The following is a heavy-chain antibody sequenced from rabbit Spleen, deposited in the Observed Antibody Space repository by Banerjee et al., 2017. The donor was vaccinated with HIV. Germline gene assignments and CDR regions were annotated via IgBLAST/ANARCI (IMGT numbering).Heavy chain of an antibody. V-gene: IGHV1S45*01. Sequence: QEQLLESGGGLVKPEGSLKLSCTASGFSFSNKAVMCWVRQAPGKGLEWIVCIDIGSSGFTYYANWAKGRFTISKTSSTTVTLQMTSLTAADTATYFCARDTSSSFSSYGMDLWGQGTLVTVS. D-gene: IGHD1-1*01. CDR2: IDIGSSGFT. CDR3: ARDTSSSFSSYGMDL. CDR1: GFSFSNKAV. J-gene: IGHJ6*01.